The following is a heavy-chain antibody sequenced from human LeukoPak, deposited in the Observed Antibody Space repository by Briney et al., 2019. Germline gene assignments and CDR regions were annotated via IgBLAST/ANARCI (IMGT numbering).Heavy chain of an antibody. V-gene: IGHV4-4*09. D-gene: IGHD3-9*01. CDR3: ARTPLRYFDWLPRAYFDY. J-gene: IGHJ4*02. CDR2: SRST. Sequence: SRSTNYNPSLKSRVTISVDTSKNQFSLKLSSVTAADTAVYYCARTPLRYFDWLPRAYFDYWGQGTLVTVSS.